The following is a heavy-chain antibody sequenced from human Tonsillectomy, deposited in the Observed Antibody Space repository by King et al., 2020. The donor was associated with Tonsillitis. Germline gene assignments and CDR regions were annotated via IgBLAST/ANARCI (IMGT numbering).Heavy chain of an antibody. CDR1: GFTFSSYG. Sequence: VQLVESGGGVVQPGRSLRLSCAASGFTFSSYGMHWVRQAPGKGLEWVAVIWYDGSNKYYADSVKGRFTISRDNSKNTLYLQMNSLRAEDTAVYYCARDALDSSGYSDYWGQETLVTVSS. CDR2: IWYDGSNK. CDR3: ARDALDSSGYSDY. D-gene: IGHD3-22*01. J-gene: IGHJ4*02. V-gene: IGHV3-33*08.